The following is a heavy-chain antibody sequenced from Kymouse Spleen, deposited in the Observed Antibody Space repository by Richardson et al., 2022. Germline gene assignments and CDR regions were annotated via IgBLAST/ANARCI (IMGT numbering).Heavy chain of an antibody. J-gene: IGHJ4*02. V-gene: IGHV3-73*02. Sequence: EVQLVESGGGLVQPGGSLKLSCAASGFTFSGSAMHWVRQASGKGLEWVGRIRSKANSYATAYAASVKGRFTISRDDSKNTAYLQMNSLKTEDTAVYYCTSLAARRDFDYWGQGTLVTVSS. CDR2: IRSKANSYAT. CDR3: TSLAARRDFDY. D-gene: IGHD6-6*01. CDR1: GFTFSGSA.